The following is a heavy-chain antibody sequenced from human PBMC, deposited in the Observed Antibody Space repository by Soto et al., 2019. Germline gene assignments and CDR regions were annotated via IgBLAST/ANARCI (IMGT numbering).Heavy chain of an antibody. J-gene: IGHJ6*03. CDR2: INSDGSVS. V-gene: IGHV3-74*02. D-gene: IGHD2-15*01. Sequence: EVQLVASGGGLDQPGGSLRLSCAASGFTFSNYWMYWVRQAPGKGLEWVSRINSDGSVSSYADSVKGRLTISRDNVKNTLYLHIDSLRADDTAVYYCARGDCVGGTCYSLAGSVYYYMDVWGTGTTVTVFS. CDR3: ARGDCVGGTCYSLAGSVYYYMDV. CDR1: GFTFSNYW.